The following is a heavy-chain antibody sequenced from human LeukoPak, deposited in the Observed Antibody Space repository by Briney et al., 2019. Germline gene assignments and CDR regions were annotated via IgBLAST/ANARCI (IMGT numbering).Heavy chain of an antibody. CDR1: GYTFTGYY. CDR3: VRTPPNWGFDY. J-gene: IGHJ4*02. V-gene: IGHV1-2*06. D-gene: IGHD7-27*01. Sequence: PGASVKVSCKASGYTFTGYYLHWVRQAPGQGLEWMGRINPNSGGTNYAQKFQGRVTMTRDSSISTAYMELSSLRSEDTAIYYCVRTPPNWGFDYWGQGTLVTVSS. CDR2: INPNSGGT.